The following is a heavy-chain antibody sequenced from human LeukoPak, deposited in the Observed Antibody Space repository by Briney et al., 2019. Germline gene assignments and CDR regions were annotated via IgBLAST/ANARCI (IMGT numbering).Heavy chain of an antibody. CDR2: LYASGTT. V-gene: IGHV4-4*07. CDR3: ARATYSGDTSYVFDY. Sequence: PSETLSLTCTVSGDSISSYYWNWFRQPAGKGLEWIGRLYASGTTGYNPSLESRVSMSLDKSKNQFPLKLNSVTAADTAVYYWARATYSGDTSYVFDYWGQGTLVSVSS. CDR1: GDSISSYY. D-gene: IGHD1-26*01. J-gene: IGHJ4*02.